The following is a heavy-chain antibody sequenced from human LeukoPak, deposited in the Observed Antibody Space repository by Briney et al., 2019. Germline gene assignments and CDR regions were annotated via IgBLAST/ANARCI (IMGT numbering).Heavy chain of an antibody. CDR1: GFSFSNYG. CDR3: AKDPPYSNRWCYFDY. V-gene: IGHV3-23*01. J-gene: IGHJ4*02. D-gene: IGHD6-13*01. CDR2: VSGSGEST. Sequence: PGGSLRLSCAASGFSFSNYGMTWVRQAPGKGLEWVSTVSGSGESTYYADSVKGRFTISRDNSKDTLYLQMTSLRGEDTAVYYCAKDPPYSNRWCYFDYWGQGTLVTVSS.